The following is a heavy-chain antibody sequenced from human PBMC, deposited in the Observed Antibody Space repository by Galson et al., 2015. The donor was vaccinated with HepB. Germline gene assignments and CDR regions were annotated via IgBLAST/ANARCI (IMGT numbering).Heavy chain of an antibody. J-gene: IGHJ4*02. V-gene: IGHV3-21*01. CDR2: ISVASSHI. CDR1: GFAFSSSS. Sequence: SLRLSCAASGFAFSSSSMDWVRQAPGKGLEWVASISVASSHIYYADSVKGRFTISRDNAKNSVYLQMNNLRAEDTAVYYCAREIGLGIVYFDLWGQGTLVTVSS. CDR3: AREIGLGIVYFDL. D-gene: IGHD2-15*01.